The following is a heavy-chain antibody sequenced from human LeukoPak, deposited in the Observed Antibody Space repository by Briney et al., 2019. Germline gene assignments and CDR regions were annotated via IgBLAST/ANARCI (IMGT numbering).Heavy chain of an antibody. J-gene: IGHJ5*02. D-gene: IGHD3-3*01. CDR1: GYSFTTYW. CDR3: ATYENINGVDP. Sequence: GESLKISCKGSGYSFTTYWNVWVRQMPGKGLEWMGIIYPGDSDTRYSPSFQGQVAIPADKSISTAYLQWSSLKASDTAIYYCATYENINGVDPWGQGTLVTVSS. V-gene: IGHV5-51*01. CDR2: IYPGDSDT.